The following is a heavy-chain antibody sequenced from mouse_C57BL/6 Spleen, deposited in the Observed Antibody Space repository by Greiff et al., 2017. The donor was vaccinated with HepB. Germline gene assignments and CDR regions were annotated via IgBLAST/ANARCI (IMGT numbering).Heavy chain of an antibody. CDR1: GFTFSDYG. D-gene: IGHD2-4*01. J-gene: IGHJ3*01. CDR3: ATYDYGWFAY. CDR2: ISSGSSTI. V-gene: IGHV5-17*01. Sequence: EVKLMESGGGLVKPGGSLKLSCAASGFTFSDYGMHWVRQAPEKGLEWVAYISSGSSTIYYADTVKGRFTISRDNAKNTLFLKMTSLRSEDTAMYYCATYDYGWFAYWGQGTLVTVSA.